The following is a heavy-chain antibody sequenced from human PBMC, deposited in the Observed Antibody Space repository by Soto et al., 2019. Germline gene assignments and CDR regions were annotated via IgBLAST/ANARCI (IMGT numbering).Heavy chain of an antibody. CDR1: GFTFSSYS. CDR2: ISSSSSYI. J-gene: IGHJ4*02. D-gene: IGHD4-4*01. Sequence: EVQLVESGGGLVKPGGSLRLSCAASGFTFSSYSMNWVRQAPGKGLEWVSSISSSSSYIYYADSVKGRFTISRDNAKTSLYLQMNSLSAEDTAVYYCASFPGRDRYNKAPFDYWGQGTLVTVSS. CDR3: ASFPGRDRYNKAPFDY. V-gene: IGHV3-21*01.